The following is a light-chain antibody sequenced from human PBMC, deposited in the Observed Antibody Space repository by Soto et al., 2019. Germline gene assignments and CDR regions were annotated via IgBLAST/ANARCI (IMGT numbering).Light chain of an antibody. CDR3: QQYNSYRT. J-gene: IGKJ1*01. CDR2: KAS. CDR1: QSISSW. Sequence: DIQITHSPSTLSASLGDRVTITCRASQSISSWLAWYQQKPGKAPKLLIRKASTLESGVPSRFSGSASGTEFTLTISSLQPDDFATYYCQQYNSYRTFGQGTKVEI. V-gene: IGKV1-5*03.